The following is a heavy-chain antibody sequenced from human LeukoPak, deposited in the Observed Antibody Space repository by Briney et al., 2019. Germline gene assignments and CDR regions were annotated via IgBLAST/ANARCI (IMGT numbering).Heavy chain of an antibody. V-gene: IGHV3-33*01. CDR1: GFTFSAYG. J-gene: IGHJ3*02. CDR2: IRFDGSIK. CDR3: ASEDWNHCSGQTCHGALDI. D-gene: IGHD2-15*01. Sequence: QPGRSLTLSCAASGFTFSAYGMHWVRLAPGKGLEWVAAIRFDGSIKNYKDSMKGRFTVSRDNSRNTLYLQMDSLGGEDTAIYYCASEDWNHCSGQTCHGALDIWGQGTMVTVSP.